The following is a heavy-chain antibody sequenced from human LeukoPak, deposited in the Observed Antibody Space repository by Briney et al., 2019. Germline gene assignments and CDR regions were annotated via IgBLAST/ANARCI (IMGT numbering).Heavy chain of an antibody. CDR2: IIPIFGTA. CDR1: GGTFSSYA. CDR3: AREWDGYKNDAFDI. D-gene: IGHD5-24*01. V-gene: IGHV1-69*13. J-gene: IGHJ3*02. Sequence: GASVKVSCKASGGTFSSYAISWVRQAPGQGLEWMGGIIPIFGTANYAQKFQGRVTITADESTSTAYVELSSLRSEDTAVYYCAREWDGYKNDAFDIWGQGTMVTVSS.